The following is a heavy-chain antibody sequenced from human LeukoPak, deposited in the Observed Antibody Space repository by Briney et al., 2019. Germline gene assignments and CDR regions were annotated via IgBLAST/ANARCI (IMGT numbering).Heavy chain of an antibody. D-gene: IGHD3-22*01. CDR1: GFTFSSYA. J-gene: IGHJ4*02. CDR3: TREIALFDY. Sequence: GGSLRLSCAASGFTFSSYAMSWVRQAPGKGLEWVGFIRSKAYGGTTEYAASVKGRFTISRDDSKSIAYLQMNSLKTEDTAVYYCTREIALFDYWGQGTLVTVSS. CDR2: IRSKAYGGTT. V-gene: IGHV3-49*04.